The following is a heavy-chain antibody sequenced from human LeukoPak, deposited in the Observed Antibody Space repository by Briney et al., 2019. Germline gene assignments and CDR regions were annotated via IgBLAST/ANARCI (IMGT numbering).Heavy chain of an antibody. CDR2: ISSSSSYI. V-gene: IGHV3-21*01. CDR1: GFTFSSYC. CDR3: ARDKWSDIVASQRVPFDY. Sequence: PGGSLRLSCAASGFTFSSYCMNWVRQAPGKGLEWVSSISSSSSYIYYADSVKVRFTISRDNAKNSLYLQMNSLRAEDTAVYYCARDKWSDIVASQRVPFDYWGQGTLVTVSS. D-gene: IGHD5-12*01. J-gene: IGHJ4*02.